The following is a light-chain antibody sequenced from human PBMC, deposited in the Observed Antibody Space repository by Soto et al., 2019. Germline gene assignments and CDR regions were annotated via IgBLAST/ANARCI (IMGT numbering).Light chain of an antibody. V-gene: IGLV1-51*01. Sequence: QSVLTQPPSVSAAPGQKVTISCSGSSSNIGNTYVSWYQQLPGTAPKLLIYDNNKRPSGIPDRFSGSKSGTSATLGITGLQTGDEADYYCGTWDSSGVFGGGTKLTVL. J-gene: IGLJ3*02. CDR2: DNN. CDR1: SSNIGNTY. CDR3: GTWDSSGV.